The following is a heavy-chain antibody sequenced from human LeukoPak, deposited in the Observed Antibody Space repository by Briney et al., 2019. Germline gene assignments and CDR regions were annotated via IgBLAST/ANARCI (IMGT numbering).Heavy chain of an antibody. D-gene: IGHD3-10*01. V-gene: IGHV4-4*09. J-gene: IGHJ5*02. CDR1: GGSVSSYY. Sequence: SETLSLTCTVSGGSVSSYYWSWIRQPPGKGLEWIGYIYTSGKTNSNPSLKSRVTISGDTSKNQFSLKLSSVTAADTAVYYCARHLHSDGSGSYLNWLDPWGQGILVTVSS. CDR2: IYTSGKT. CDR3: ARHLHSDGSGSYLNWLDP.